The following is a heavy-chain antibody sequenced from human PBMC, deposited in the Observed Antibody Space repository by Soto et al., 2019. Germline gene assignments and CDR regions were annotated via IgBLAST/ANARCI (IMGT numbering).Heavy chain of an antibody. CDR2: IKIKTDGGTT. J-gene: IGHJ4*02. Sequence: SLRLSCAASGFTFSNAWMSWVRQAPGKGLEWVGRIKIKTDGGTTDYAAPVKGRFTISRDDSKNTLYLQMNSLKTEDTAVYYCTTPNMTQANWGQGTLVTVSS. CDR3: TTPNMTQAN. V-gene: IGHV3-15*01. CDR1: GFTFSNAW.